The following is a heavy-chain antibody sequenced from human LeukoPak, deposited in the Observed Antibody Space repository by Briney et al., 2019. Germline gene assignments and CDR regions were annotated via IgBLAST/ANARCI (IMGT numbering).Heavy chain of an antibody. CDR1: GVSFSGYY. D-gene: IGHD3-3*01. CDR2: INHSGST. V-gene: IGHV4-34*01. CDR3: ARAPPKAYYDFWSGYYKRGNWFDP. J-gene: IGHJ5*02. Sequence: PSETLSLTCAVYGVSFSGYYWSWIRQPPGKGLEWIGEINHSGSTNYNPSLKSRVTISVDTSKNQFSLKLSSVTAADTAVYYCARAPPKAYYDFWSGYYKRGNWFDPWGQGTLVTVSS.